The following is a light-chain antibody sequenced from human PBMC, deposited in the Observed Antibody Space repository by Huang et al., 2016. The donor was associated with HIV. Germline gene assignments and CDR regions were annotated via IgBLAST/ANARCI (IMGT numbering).Light chain of an antibody. CDR1: QSVSSN. V-gene: IGKV3-15*01. CDR2: GAS. Sequence: EIVMTQSPATLSVSPGERATLSGRASQSVSSNLAWYQQKPGQAPRLLIYGASTRATGIPATFSGSGSGTEFTLTISSLQSEDFAVYYCQQYNNWPLTFGGGTKVEI. CDR3: QQYNNWPLT. J-gene: IGKJ4*01.